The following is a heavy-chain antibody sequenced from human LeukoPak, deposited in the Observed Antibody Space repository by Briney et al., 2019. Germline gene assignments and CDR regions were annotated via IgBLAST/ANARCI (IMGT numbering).Heavy chain of an antibody. CDR3: ARHNSRYPFDP. CDR2: IYYSGST. D-gene: IGHD1-1*01. CDR1: GGSISSYY. V-gene: IGHV4-59*01. J-gene: IGHJ5*02. Sequence: SETLSLTCTVSGGSISSYYWSWIRQPPGKGLEWIGYIYYSGSTSYNPSLKSRVTISADTSKNQFSLKLSSVTAADTAVYYCARHNSRYPFDPWGQGTLVTVSS.